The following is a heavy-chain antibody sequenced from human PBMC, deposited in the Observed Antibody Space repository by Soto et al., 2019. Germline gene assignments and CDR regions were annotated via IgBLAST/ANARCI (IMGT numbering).Heavy chain of an antibody. V-gene: IGHV4-31*03. J-gene: IGHJ5*02. CDR3: ARELGVVPAAIVYSNWFDP. Sequence: SETLSLTCTVSGGSISSGGYYWSWIRQHPGKGLEWIGYIYYSGSTYYNPSLKSRVTISVDTSKNQFSLKLSSVTAADTAVYYCARELGVVPAAIVYSNWFDPWGQGTLVTVPS. CDR2: IYYSGST. CDR1: GGSISSGGYY. D-gene: IGHD2-2*01.